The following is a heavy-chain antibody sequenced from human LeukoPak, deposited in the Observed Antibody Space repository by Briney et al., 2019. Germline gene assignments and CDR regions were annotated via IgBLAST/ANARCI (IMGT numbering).Heavy chain of an antibody. V-gene: IGHV5-51*01. J-gene: IGHJ5*01. CDR3: ARSAGHCTDGVCYAYNWFDF. CDR2: IYPDDSDT. CDR1: GYSFTSYW. Sequence: GESLKISCKGSGYSFTSYWIGWVRQMPGKGLEWMGIIYPDDSDTRYNPSFQGQVTISADKSINTAYLQWSSLRASDTAMYYCARSAGHCTDGVCYAYNWFDFWGQGTLVTVSS. D-gene: IGHD2-8*01.